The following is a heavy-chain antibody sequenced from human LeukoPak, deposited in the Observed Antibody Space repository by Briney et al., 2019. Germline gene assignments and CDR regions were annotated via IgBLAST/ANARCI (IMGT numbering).Heavy chain of an antibody. D-gene: IGHD3-22*01. CDR3: ARAGSYYDSSGYYSLFDY. CDR1: GGTFSSYA. Sequence: ASVKVSCXASGGTFSSYAISWVRQAPGQGLEWMGGIIPIFGTANYAQKFQGRVTITTDESTSTAYMELSSLRSEDTAVYYCARAGSYYDSSGYYSLFDYWGQGTLVTVSS. V-gene: IGHV1-69*05. CDR2: IIPIFGTA. J-gene: IGHJ4*02.